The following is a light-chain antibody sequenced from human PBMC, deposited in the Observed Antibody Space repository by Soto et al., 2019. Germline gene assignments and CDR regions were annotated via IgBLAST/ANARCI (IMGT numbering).Light chain of an antibody. Sequence: DIVMTQSPDSLAVSLGERATINCKSSSNIMNYLAWYQQKPGHPPKVLIYWASTREFGVPDRISGSGSGTDFTLTISSLQAEDVAVYFCQQYYSIPLTFGGGTKVEIK. J-gene: IGKJ4*01. V-gene: IGKV4-1*01. CDR2: WAS. CDR1: SNIMNY. CDR3: QQYYSIPLT.